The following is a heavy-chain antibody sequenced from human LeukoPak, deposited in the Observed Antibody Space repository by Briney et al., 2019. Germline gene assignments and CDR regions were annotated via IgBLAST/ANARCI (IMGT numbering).Heavy chain of an antibody. CDR2: IYYSGST. CDR1: GGSISSYY. J-gene: IGHJ4*02. D-gene: IGHD3-22*01. CDR3: AREIDSSGYFDY. Sequence: PSETLSLTCTVSGGSISSYYWSWIRQPPGKGLEWIGYIYYSGSTNYNPSLKSRVTISVDTSKNQFSLKLSSVTAADTAVYYCAREIDSSGYFDYWGQGTLVTVSS. V-gene: IGHV4-59*01.